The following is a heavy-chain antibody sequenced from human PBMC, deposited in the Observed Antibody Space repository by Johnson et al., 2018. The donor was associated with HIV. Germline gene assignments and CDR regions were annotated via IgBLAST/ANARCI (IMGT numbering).Heavy chain of an antibody. CDR3: ARSQIDAFDI. Sequence: EVQLVESGGGVVQPGRSLRLSCAASGFTFSSYAMHWVRQAPGKGLEWVAVIYSGGSTYYADSVKGRFTISRDNSKNTLYLQMNSLRAEDTAVYYCARSQIDAFDIWGQGTMVTVSS. J-gene: IGHJ3*02. CDR2: IYSGGST. V-gene: IGHV3-66*01. CDR1: GFTFSSYA.